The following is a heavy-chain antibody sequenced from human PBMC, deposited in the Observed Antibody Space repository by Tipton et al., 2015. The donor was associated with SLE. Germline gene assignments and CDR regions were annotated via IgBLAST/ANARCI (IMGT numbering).Heavy chain of an antibody. V-gene: IGHV4-4*02. Sequence: SLRLSCAASGFTFSNYAMSWVRQAPGKGLEWIGEIYHSGSTNYNPSLKSRVTISEDTSKNQFSLKLSSVTAADTAVYYCATIDPDGDSGVLPGDYWGQGTLITVSS. CDR1: GFTFSNYAM. CDR2: IYHSGST. J-gene: IGHJ4*02. CDR3: ATIDPDGDSGVLPGDY. D-gene: IGHD3-22*01.